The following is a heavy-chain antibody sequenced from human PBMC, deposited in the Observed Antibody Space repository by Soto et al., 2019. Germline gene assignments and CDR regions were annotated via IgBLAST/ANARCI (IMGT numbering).Heavy chain of an antibody. CDR1: GDTFTSYY. Sequence: GASLKVSCKAPGDTFTSYYLNWVRPAPGQGLEWMGVIKPHGGSTKNAQKFQGRNTMTRDTSRSTVYMELSNLGADETAPYYCARSSGGNFEKIIEGSNWFDPWGQGTLVTVSS. J-gene: IGHJ5*02. CDR2: IKPHGGST. CDR3: ARSSGGNFEKIIEGSNWFDP. D-gene: IGHD3-9*01. V-gene: IGHV1-46*01.